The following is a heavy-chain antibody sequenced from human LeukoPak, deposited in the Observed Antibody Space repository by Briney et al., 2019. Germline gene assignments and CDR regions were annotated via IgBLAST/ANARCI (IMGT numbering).Heavy chain of an antibody. CDR3: AKGSRDSRPYYFDF. Sequence: PGGSLRLSCAASGFTFNSYAMSWVRQAPGKGLEWVSAITGSGGDTYHADSVKGRFTISRDNSKNTLYLQMNSLRAEDMAVYYCAKGSRDSRPYYFDFWGQGTLVTVSS. CDR2: ITGSGGDT. CDR1: GFTFNSYA. J-gene: IGHJ4*02. V-gene: IGHV3-23*01. D-gene: IGHD3-10*01.